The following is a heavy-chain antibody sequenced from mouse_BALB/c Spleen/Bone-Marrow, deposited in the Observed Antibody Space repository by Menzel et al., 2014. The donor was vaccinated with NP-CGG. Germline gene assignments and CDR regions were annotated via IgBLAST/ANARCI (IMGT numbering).Heavy chain of an antibody. J-gene: IGHJ2*01. Sequence: EVQLQQSGAELVRPGALVKLSCKASGFNIKDYYLHWVQQGPEQGLEWIGWIDPEKGNTKYDPKFQGKASIIADTSSNTAYLQLSSLTSEDTAVYYCARGAWARGYFDYWGQGTTLTVSS. CDR3: ARGAWARGYFDY. CDR1: GFNIKDYY. D-gene: IGHD4-1*01. V-gene: IGHV14-1*02. CDR2: IDPEKGNT.